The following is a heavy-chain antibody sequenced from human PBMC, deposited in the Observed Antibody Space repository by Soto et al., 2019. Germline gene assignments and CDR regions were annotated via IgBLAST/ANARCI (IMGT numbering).Heavy chain of an antibody. Sequence: PSETLSLTCTVSGGSISSGGYYWSWIRQQPGKGLEWIGYIYYSGSTYYNPSLKSRVTISVDTSKNQFSLKLSSVTAADTAVYYCARVSGSYYYGMDVWGQGTTVTVSS. CDR1: GGSISSGGYY. CDR2: IYYSGST. D-gene: IGHD1-26*01. V-gene: IGHV4-31*03. CDR3: ARVSGSYYYGMDV. J-gene: IGHJ6*02.